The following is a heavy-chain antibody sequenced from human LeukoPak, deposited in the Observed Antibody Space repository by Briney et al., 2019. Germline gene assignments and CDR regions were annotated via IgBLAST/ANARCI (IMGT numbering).Heavy chain of an antibody. CDR2: IYYSGST. J-gene: IGHJ4*02. V-gene: IGHV4-59*12. CDR1: GGSISSYY. Sequence: SETLSLTCTVSGGSISSYYWSWIRQPPGKGLEWIGYIYYSGSTNYNPSLKSRVTISVDTSKNQFSLKLSSVTAADTAVYYCARDLNGEMATIWSQGTLVTVSS. CDR3: ARDLNGEMATI. D-gene: IGHD5-24*01.